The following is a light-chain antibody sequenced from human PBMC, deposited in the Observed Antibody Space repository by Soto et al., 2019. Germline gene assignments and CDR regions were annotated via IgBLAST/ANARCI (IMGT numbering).Light chain of an antibody. Sequence: QSVLTQPASVSGSPGQSITISCTGTSSDIGGYNFVSWYQHHPGKAPKLLIHDVSNRPSGXSSRFSGSKSGNTASLTISGLQAEDEADYYCNSYRTVSTYVFGTGTKLTVL. J-gene: IGLJ1*01. CDR3: NSYRTVSTYV. CDR1: SSDIGGYNF. CDR2: DVS. V-gene: IGLV2-14*03.